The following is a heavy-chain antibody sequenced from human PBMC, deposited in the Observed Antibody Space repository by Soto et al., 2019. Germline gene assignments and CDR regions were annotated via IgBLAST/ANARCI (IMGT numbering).Heavy chain of an antibody. J-gene: IGHJ5*01. V-gene: IGHV1-46*01. CDR3: ARNSFSNTRYYHSNTGRFDS. D-gene: IGHD3-22*01. CDR1: GYTFTRYY. Sequence: ASVKVSCKPSGYTFTRYYMHLVRQAPGQGLEWMGIINPSGGSTSYAQKFQGKVTMTKNTSTGKVYMDLGGQRCEDTGVYYGARNSFSNTRYYHSNTGRFDSWGQGTLVTVSS. CDR2: INPSGGST.